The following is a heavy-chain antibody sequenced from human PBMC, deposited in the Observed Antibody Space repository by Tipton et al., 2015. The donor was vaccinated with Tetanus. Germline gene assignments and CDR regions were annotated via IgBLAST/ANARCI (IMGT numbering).Heavy chain of an antibody. V-gene: IGHV3-9*01. J-gene: IGHJ6*02. CDR2: ISWNSGSI. Sequence: SLRLSRSPSGFSLDDSAIHWVRQVPGKGLEWVSGISWNSGSIGYADSVKGRFTISRDNAKNSLYLQMNSLRAEDTAVYYCARFRGKEEHYYYYGMDVWGQGTTVTVSS. CDR1: GFSLDDSA. CDR3: ARFRGKEEHYYYYGMDV. D-gene: IGHD3-10*01.